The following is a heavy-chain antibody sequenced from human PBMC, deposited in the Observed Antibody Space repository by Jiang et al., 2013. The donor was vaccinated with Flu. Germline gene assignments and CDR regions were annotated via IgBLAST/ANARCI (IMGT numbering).Heavy chain of an antibody. CDR3: VRGGWAPNYYFDY. J-gene: IGHJ4*02. CDR2: TYYRSKWYY. Sequence: QTLSLTCAISGDSVSRNNAGWNWIRQSPSRGLEWLGRTYYRSKWYYDYVISVKSRISINPDTSRNQFSLQLNSVTPEDTAVYYCVRGGWAPNYYFDYWGQGTLVTVS. CDR1: GDSVSRNNAG. V-gene: IGHV6-1*01. D-gene: IGHD6-19*01.